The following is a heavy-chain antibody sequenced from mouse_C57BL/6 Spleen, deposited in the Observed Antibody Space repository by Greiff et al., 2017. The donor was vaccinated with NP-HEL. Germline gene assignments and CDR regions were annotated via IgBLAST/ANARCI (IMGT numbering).Heavy chain of an antibody. V-gene: IGHV1-69*01. J-gene: IGHJ2*01. D-gene: IGHD1-1*01. CDR3: ARGPTTVVAEFDY. CDR2: IDPSDSYT. CDR1: GYTFTSYW. Sequence: QVQLKQSGAELVMPGASVKLSCKASGYTFTSYWMHWVKQRPGQGLEWIGEIDPSDSYTNYNQKFKGKSTLTVDKSSSTAYMQLSSLTSEDSAVYYCARGPTTVVAEFDYWGQGTTLTVSS.